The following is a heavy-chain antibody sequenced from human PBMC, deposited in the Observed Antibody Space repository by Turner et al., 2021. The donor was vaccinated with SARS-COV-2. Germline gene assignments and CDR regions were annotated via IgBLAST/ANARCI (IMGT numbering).Heavy chain of an antibody. CDR1: GFTFSSYG. Sequence: VQLVESGGGLVKPGGSLRLSCAASGFTFSSYGMHWVRQAPGKGLEWVAVISYDGNNKYYADSVKGRFTISRDNSKNTLYLQMNSLRAEDTAVYYCAKQLGLYSNPMYYFDYWGQGTLVTVSS. D-gene: IGHD4-4*01. J-gene: IGHJ4*02. V-gene: IGHV3-30*18. CDR2: ISYDGNNK. CDR3: AKQLGLYSNPMYYFDY.